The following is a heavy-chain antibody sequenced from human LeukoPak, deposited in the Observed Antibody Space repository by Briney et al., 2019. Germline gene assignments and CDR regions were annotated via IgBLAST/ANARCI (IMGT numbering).Heavy chain of an antibody. V-gene: IGHV3-23*01. D-gene: IGHD3-22*01. CDR2: ISGSGGST. Sequence: PGGSLRLSCAASGFTFSSYAMSWVRQAPGKGLEWVSAISGSGGSTYYADSVKGRFTISRDNSKNTLYLQMNSLRAEDTAVYYCAKDVQGYYDSSGYSPLDYWGQGTLVTVSS. CDR1: GFTFSSYA. J-gene: IGHJ4*02. CDR3: AKDVQGYYDSSGYSPLDY.